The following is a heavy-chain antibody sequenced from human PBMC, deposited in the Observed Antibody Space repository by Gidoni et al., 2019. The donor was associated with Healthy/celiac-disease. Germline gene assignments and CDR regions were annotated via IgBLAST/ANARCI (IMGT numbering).Heavy chain of an antibody. Sequence: QVQLVQSGAEVKKPGASVKVSCKASGYTFTSYYMHWVRQAPGQGLEWMGIINPSGGSTSYAQKFQGRVTMTRDTSTSTVYMELSSLRSEDTAVYYCAIRPGYCSGGSCQYFDYWGQGTLVTVSS. CDR1: GYTFTSYY. CDR2: INPSGGST. J-gene: IGHJ4*02. CDR3: AIRPGYCSGGSCQYFDY. V-gene: IGHV1-46*03. D-gene: IGHD2-15*01.